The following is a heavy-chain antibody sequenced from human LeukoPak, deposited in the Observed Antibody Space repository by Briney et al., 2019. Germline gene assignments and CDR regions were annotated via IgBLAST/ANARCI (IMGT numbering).Heavy chain of an antibody. J-gene: IGHJ4*02. D-gene: IGHD6-13*01. CDR3: ATALVRKGFDY. CDR1: GYTLTELS. V-gene: IGHV1-24*01. CDR2: FDPEDGET. Sequence: ASVKVSCKVSGYTLTELSMHWVRQAPGKGLEWMGGFDPEDGETIYAQKFQGRVTTTEDTSTDTAYMELSSLRSEDTAVYYCATALVRKGFDYWGQGTLVTVSS.